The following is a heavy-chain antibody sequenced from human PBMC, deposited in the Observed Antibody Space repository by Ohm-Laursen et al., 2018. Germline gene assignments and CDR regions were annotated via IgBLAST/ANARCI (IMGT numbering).Heavy chain of an antibody. Sequence: SRRLSCAASGFSFQNYEMTWVRQAPGKGLEWVSYISSSDPTIYYADSVQGRFTISRDNAKNSLYLQMNSLRVEDTAVYYCARIFHEEYYGMDVWGQGTTVTVSS. D-gene: IGHD3-3*01. CDR3: ARIFHEEYYGMDV. CDR2: ISSSDPTI. J-gene: IGHJ6*02. V-gene: IGHV3-48*03. CDR1: GFSFQNYE.